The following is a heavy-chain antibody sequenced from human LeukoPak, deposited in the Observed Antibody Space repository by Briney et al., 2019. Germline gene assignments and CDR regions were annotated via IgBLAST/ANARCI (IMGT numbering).Heavy chain of an antibody. CDR1: GGTFSSYA. V-gene: IGHV1-69*04. D-gene: IGHD6-6*01. CDR2: IIPILGIA. Sequence: SVKVSCKASGGTFSSYAISWVRQAPGQGLEWMGRIIPILGIANYAQKFQGRVTITADKSTSTAYMELSSLRSEDTAVYHCARDPLPPYSSSGDYWGQGTLVTVSS. CDR3: ARDPLPPYSSSGDY. J-gene: IGHJ4*02.